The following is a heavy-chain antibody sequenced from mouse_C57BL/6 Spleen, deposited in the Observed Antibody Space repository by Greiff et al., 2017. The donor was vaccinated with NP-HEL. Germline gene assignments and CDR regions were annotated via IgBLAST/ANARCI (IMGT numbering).Heavy chain of an antibody. V-gene: IGHV1-59*01. CDR2: IDPSDSYT. D-gene: IGHD1-1*01. Sequence: QVQLQQPGAELVRPGTSVKLSCKASGYTFTSYWMHWVKQRPGQGLEWIGVIDPSDSYTNYNQKFKGKATLTVDTSSSTAYMQLSSLTSEDSAVYYCARCLYYYGSSSSERDYWYFDVWGTGTTVTVSS. J-gene: IGHJ1*03. CDR1: GYTFTSYW. CDR3: ARCLYYYGSSSSERDYWYFDV.